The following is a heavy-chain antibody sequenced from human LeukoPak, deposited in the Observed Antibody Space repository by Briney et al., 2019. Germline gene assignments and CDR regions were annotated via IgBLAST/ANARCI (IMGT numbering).Heavy chain of an antibody. D-gene: IGHD2-21*01. Sequence: GGSLRLSCAASGFTFSSYEMNWVRQAPGKGLEWVSYISGSGATIYYADSVKGRFTISRDNAKNSLYLQMNSLRAEDTAVYYCARDVVGLGYSDYWGQGTLFTVSS. CDR2: ISGSGATI. V-gene: IGHV3-48*03. CDR3: ARDVVGLGYSDY. J-gene: IGHJ4*02. CDR1: GFTFSSYE.